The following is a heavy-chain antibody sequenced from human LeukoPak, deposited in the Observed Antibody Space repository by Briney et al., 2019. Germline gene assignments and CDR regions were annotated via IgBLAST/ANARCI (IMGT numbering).Heavy chain of an antibody. D-gene: IGHD2-15*01. CDR1: GGTFSSYA. V-gene: IGHV1-69*13. CDR2: IIPIFGTA. Sequence: GASVKVSCKASGGTFSSYAISWARQAPGQGLEWMGGIIPIFGTANYAQKFQGRVTITADESTSTAYMELSSLRSEDTAVYYCARGPFIGAFDIWGQGTMVTVSS. CDR3: ARGPFIGAFDI. J-gene: IGHJ3*02.